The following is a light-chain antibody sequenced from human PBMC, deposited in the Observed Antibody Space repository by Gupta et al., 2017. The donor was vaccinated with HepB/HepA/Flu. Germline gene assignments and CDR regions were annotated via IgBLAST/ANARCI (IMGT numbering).Light chain of an antibody. CDR1: SSNIGNNY. V-gene: IGLV1-51*01. CDR3: GTWDSSLSAVV. J-gene: IGLJ2*01. CDR2: DNN. Sequence: QPVLSLPPSGYAAPAQTVTITCSASSSNIGNNYVSWYQQLPGTAPKLLMYDNNKRPSGIPDRFSGSKSGTSATLGITGLQTGDEADYYCGTWDSSLSAVVFGGGTKLTVL.